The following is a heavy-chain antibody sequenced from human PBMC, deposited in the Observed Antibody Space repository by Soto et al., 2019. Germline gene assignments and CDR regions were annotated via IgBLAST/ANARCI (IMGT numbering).Heavy chain of an antibody. J-gene: IGHJ4*02. CDR1: GYTFTSYG. CDR2: VNAYNGNT. V-gene: IGHV1-18*01. CDR3: AREAVSGRTGFDY. D-gene: IGHD6-19*01. Sequence: QVQLVQSGAEVKKPGASVKVSCKASGYTFTSYGISWVRQAPGQGLEWVGWVNAYNGNTNDAQKFQGRVTMTTDTSTRTAYMELRSLRSDDTAVYYCAREAVSGRTGFDYWGQGTLVTVSS.